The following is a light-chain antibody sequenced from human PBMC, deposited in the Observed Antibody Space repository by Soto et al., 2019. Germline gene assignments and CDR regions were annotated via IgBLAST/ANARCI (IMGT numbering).Light chain of an antibody. V-gene: IGLV1-40*01. J-gene: IGLJ3*02. CDR3: SSYDSSLSGWV. CDR2: GNS. Sequence: QSVLTQPPSVSGATGQRVNISCTGGSSNIGAGYDVHWYQQLPGTAPKLLIYGNSNRPSGVPDRFSGSKSGTSASLAITGLQAEYAADYYCSSYDSSLSGWVFGGGTKLTVL. CDR1: SSNIGAGYD.